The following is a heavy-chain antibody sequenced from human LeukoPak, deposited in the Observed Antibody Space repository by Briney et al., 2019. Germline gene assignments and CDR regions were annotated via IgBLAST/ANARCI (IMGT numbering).Heavy chain of an antibody. J-gene: IGHJ4*02. CDR2: INAGNGNT. Sequence: GASVKVSCKASGYTFTSYAMHWVRQAPGQRLEWMGWINAGNGNTKYSQKFQGRVTITRDTSASTAYMELSSLRSEDTAVYYCASSTSYLRGYSGYDQYYFDYWGQGTLVTVSS. CDR3: ASSTSYLRGYSGYDQYYFDY. V-gene: IGHV1-3*01. CDR1: GYTFTSYA. D-gene: IGHD5-12*01.